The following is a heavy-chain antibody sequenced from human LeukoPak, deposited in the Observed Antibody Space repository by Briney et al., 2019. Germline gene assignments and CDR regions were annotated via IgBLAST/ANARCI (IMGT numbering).Heavy chain of an antibody. CDR2: ISGSGGST. V-gene: IGHV3-23*01. CDR3: AKDCFWGSYRYTNYFDY. Sequence: PGGSLRLSCAASGFTFSSYAMSWVRQAPGKGLEWVSAISGSGGSTYYADSVKGRFTISRDNSKNTPYLQMNSLRAEDTAVYYCAKDCFWGSYRYTNYFDYWGQGTLVTVSS. J-gene: IGHJ4*02. CDR1: GFTFSSYA. D-gene: IGHD3-16*02.